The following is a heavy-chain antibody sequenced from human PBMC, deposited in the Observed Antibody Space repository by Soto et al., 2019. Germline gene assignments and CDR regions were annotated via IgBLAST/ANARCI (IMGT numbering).Heavy chain of an antibody. V-gene: IGHV3-23*01. J-gene: IGHJ6*02. CDR1: GFTFVDHA. CDR3: AKGLLIMVRKVIIPPQYYYGMDV. D-gene: IGHD3-10*01. CDR2: ISCSGGIT. Sequence: GGSLRLSCASSGFTFVDHAMSWVRQAPGKGLEWVSVISCSGGITYYEDSVKGRFTISRDNAKNTLYLQMNSLRAEDTAVYYYAKGLLIMVRKVIIPPQYYYGMDVWGQGTTVTVSS.